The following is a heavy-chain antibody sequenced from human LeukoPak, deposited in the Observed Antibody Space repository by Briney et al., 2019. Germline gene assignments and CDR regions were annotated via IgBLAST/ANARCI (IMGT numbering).Heavy chain of an antibody. CDR3: ATARYNWNDGYYFDY. V-gene: IGHV1-2*02. Sequence: ASVKVPCKASGYTFTGYYMHWVRQAPGQGLEWMGWINPNSGGTNYAQKFQGRVTMTRDTSISTAHMELSRLRSDDTAVYYCATARYNWNDGYYFDYWGQGTLVTVSS. J-gene: IGHJ4*02. CDR1: GYTFTGYY. D-gene: IGHD1-1*01. CDR2: INPNSGGT.